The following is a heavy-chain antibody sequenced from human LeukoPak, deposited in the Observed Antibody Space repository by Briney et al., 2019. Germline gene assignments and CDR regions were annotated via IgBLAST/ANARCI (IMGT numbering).Heavy chain of an antibody. D-gene: IGHD6-13*01. V-gene: IGHV3-30-3*01. CDR1: GFAFSSYA. CDR3: ARVKGGIAAAGNYFDY. Sequence: GGSLRLSCAASGFAFSSYAMHWVRQGPGKGLEWVALVSYDGGSKYYADSVKGRLTISRDNSKNTLHLQMNSLRTEDTAVYYCARVKGGIAAAGNYFDYWGQGTLVTVSS. CDR2: VSYDGGSK. J-gene: IGHJ4*02.